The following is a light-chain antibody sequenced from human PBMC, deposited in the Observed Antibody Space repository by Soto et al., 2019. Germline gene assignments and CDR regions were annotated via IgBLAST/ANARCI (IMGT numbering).Light chain of an antibody. V-gene: IGKV1-5*01. J-gene: IGKJ1*01. CDR2: DAS. CDR1: QSISSW. Sequence: DIRMTQSPSTLSASVGDRVTITCRASQSISSWLAWYQQKPGKAPKLLIYDASSLESGVPSRFSGSGSGTEFTLTISSLQPDDFATYYCQQYDNYSSFGHGTKVDVK. CDR3: QQYDNYSS.